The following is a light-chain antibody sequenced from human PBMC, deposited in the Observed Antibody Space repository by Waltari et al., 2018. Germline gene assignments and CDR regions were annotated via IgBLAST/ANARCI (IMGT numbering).Light chain of an antibody. Sequence: QSVLTQPPSGSGTPGQRVTISCSGGRSNIGSETVNWYQQLPGTAPKVLIYNDNQPPSGVPDRFSGSKSGTSASLAISGLQSEDEADYYCAAWDDSLHAWVFGGGTKLTVL. CDR2: NDN. V-gene: IGLV1-44*01. J-gene: IGLJ3*02. CDR1: RSNIGSET. CDR3: AAWDDSLHAWV.